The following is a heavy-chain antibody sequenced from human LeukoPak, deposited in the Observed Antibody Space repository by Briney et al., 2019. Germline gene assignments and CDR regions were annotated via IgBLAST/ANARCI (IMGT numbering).Heavy chain of an antibody. J-gene: IGHJ4*02. Sequence: ASETLSLTCTDSADSISNSKYYWGWIRQPPGKGLEWIGSIYYSGSTYYNLSLKSRVIISLDTSKNQFSLKVTSVTAADTAVYYCARHRYCSGGRCPRYPTAFDYWAQGTLVTVSS. CDR2: IYYSGST. D-gene: IGHD2-15*01. V-gene: IGHV4-39*01. CDR3: ARHRYCSGGRCPRYPTAFDY. CDR1: ADSISNSKYY.